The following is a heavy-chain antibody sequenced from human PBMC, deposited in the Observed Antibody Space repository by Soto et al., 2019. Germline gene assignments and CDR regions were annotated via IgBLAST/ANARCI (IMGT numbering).Heavy chain of an antibody. CDR3: ALSGVLTGYYRDYYYYGMDV. CDR1: GYTFTSYG. CDR2: ISAYNGNT. Sequence: AAVKVSCRASGYTFTSYGISWLRQAPGQGLEWMGWISAYNGNTNYAQKLQGRVTMTTDTSTSTAYMELRSLRSDDTAVYYCALSGVLTGYYRDYYYYGMDVWGQGTTVTVSS. V-gene: IGHV1-18*01. D-gene: IGHD3-9*01. J-gene: IGHJ6*02.